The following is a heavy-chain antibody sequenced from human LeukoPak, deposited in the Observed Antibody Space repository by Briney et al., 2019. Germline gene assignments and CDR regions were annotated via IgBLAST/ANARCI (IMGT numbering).Heavy chain of an antibody. D-gene: IGHD1-1*01. J-gene: IGHJ2*01. Sequence: SETLSLTCTVSAGSISSYYWSWIRQPAGKGLEWIGRIYTSGSTNYNPSPKSRVTMSVDTSKNQFSLKLSSVTAADTAVYYCARDLERWSTHWYFDLWGRGTLVTVSS. CDR2: IYTSGST. CDR3: ARDLERWSTHWYFDL. CDR1: AGSISSYY. V-gene: IGHV4-4*07.